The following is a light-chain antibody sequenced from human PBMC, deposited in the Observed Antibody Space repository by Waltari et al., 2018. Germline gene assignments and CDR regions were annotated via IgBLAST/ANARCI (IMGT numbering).Light chain of an antibody. CDR2: AAS. CDR3: QQSYSTLSFT. CDR1: QSISSY. Sequence: DIQMTQPPSSLPASVGDRVTITCRASQSISSYLNWYQQKPGKAPKLLIYAASSLQSGVPSRFSGSGSGTDFTLTISSLQPEDFATYYCQQSYSTLSFTFGPGTKVDIK. J-gene: IGKJ3*01. V-gene: IGKV1-39*01.